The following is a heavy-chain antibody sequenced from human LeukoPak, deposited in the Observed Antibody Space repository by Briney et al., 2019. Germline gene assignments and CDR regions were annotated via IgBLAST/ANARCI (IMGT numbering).Heavy chain of an antibody. V-gene: IGHV3-33*06. CDR3: AKSGRDGSGSYFYIDV. Sequence: QPGGSLRLSCAASGFTFSSYGMHWVRQAPGKGLEWVAVIWYDGNNKYYADSVKGRFTISRDNSKNTLYLQMNSLRAEDTAVYYCAKSGRDGSGSYFYIDVWGKGTTVTVSS. CDR2: IWYDGNNK. D-gene: IGHD3-10*01. CDR1: GFTFSSYG. J-gene: IGHJ6*03.